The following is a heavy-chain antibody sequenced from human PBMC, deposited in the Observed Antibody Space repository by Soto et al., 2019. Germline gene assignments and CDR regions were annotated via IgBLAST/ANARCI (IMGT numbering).Heavy chain of an antibody. J-gene: IGHJ5*02. V-gene: IGHV4-30-4*01. CDR1: GGSFSGDDYY. CDR2: IYYSGST. D-gene: IGHD1-7*01. CDR3: APCITGATRCWFDP. Sequence: LSLTCTVSGGSFSGDDYYWSWIRQSPGRGLEWIGYIYYSGSTNSNPSLKSRVTISVDTSISTAYMELSRLRSDDTAVYYCAPCITGATRCWFDPWGQGTLVTVSS.